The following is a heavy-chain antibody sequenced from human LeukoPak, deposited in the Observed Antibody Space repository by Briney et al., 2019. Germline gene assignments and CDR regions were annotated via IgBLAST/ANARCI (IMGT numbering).Heavy chain of an antibody. J-gene: IGHJ4*02. CDR3: ARGGYERSLAN. Sequence: GGSLRLSCAVSGFTLSSYEMNWVRQAPGKGLERVSHISSSGSSIYYADSVMGRFTISRDNAKNSLYLQMNSLRAEDTAVYYCARGGYERSLANWGQGTLVTVSS. D-gene: IGHD5-12*01. CDR2: ISSSGSSI. V-gene: IGHV3-48*03. CDR1: GFTLSSYE.